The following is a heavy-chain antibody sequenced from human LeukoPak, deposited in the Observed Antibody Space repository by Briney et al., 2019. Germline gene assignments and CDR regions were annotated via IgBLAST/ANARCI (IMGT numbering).Heavy chain of an antibody. CDR3: ARDKGTSYLSSFDY. J-gene: IGHJ4*02. CDR2: IYSGST. V-gene: IGHV3-66*03. CDR1: GFTFSSYA. Sequence: GGSLRLSCAASGFTFSSYAMSWVRQAPGKGLEWVSFIYSGSTHYSDSVKGRFTISRDNSKNTLYLQMNSLRAADTAVYYCARDKGTSYLSSFDYWGQGTLVTVSS. D-gene: IGHD6-6*01.